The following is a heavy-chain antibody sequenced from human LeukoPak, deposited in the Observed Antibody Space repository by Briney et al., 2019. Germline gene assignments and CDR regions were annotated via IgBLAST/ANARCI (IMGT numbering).Heavy chain of an antibody. CDR1: GYTFTSYY. D-gene: IGHD3-22*01. CDR2: INPSGGST. V-gene: IGHV1-46*01. Sequence: ASVNVSCKASGYTFTSYYMHWVRQAPGQGLECMGIINPSGGSTSYAQKFQGRVTMTRDTSTSTVYMELSSLRSEDTAVYYCARDFIGYYDTQGPRGLGYWGQGTLVTVSS. CDR3: ARDFIGYYDTQGPRGLGY. J-gene: IGHJ4*02.